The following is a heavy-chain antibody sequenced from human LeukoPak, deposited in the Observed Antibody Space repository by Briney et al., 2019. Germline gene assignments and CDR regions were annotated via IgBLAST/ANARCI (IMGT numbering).Heavy chain of an antibody. CDR2: ISGSGGST. J-gene: IGHJ4*02. Sequence: PGGSLRLSCAASRFTFSSYAMSWVRQAPGKGLEWVSAISGSGGSTYYRDSVKGRFTISRDNSKNTLYLQMNSLRDEDTVVYYCAKDRWEPYYFDYWGQGTLVTVSS. D-gene: IGHD1-26*01. CDR3: AKDRWEPYYFDY. CDR1: RFTFSSYA. V-gene: IGHV3-23*01.